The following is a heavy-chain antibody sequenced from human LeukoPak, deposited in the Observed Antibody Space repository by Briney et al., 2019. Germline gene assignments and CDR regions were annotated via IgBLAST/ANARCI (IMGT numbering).Heavy chain of an antibody. CDR2: ISSSSTI. V-gene: IGHV3-48*02. CDR3: ARDRGFSYGIDF. D-gene: IGHD5-18*01. J-gene: IGHJ4*02. CDR1: GFTFGNYD. Sequence: GGSLRLSCAASGFTFGNYDMNWVRQAPGRGLEWISYISSSSTIYYADSVKGRFTISRDNAKNSLYLQMNSLRDEDTAMYYCARDRGFSYGIDFWGQGTLVTVSS.